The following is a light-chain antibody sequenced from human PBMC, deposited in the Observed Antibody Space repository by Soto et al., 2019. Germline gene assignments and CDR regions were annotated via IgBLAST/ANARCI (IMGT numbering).Light chain of an antibody. CDR2: EVS. CDR3: CSYAGNWV. J-gene: IGLJ3*02. Sequence: QSALTQPASVSGSPGQSITISCTGTSSDVGSYNLVSWYQQHPGKAPKLMIYEVSKRPSGVSNRFSDSKSGNTASLTISGLQAEDEADYYCCSYAGNWVFGGGTKLTVL. V-gene: IGLV2-23*02. CDR1: SSDVGSYNL.